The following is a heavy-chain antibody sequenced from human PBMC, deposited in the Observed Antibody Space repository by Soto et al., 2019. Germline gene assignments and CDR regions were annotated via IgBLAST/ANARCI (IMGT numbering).Heavy chain of an antibody. D-gene: IGHD2-8*01. CDR3: ARDLGVYFDY. CDR2: IYYSGST. CDR1: GGSISSYY. Sequence: ASETLSLTCTVSGGSISSYYWSWIRQPPGKGLEWIGYIYYSGSTNYNPSLKSRVTISVDTSKNQFSLKLSSVTAADTAVYYCARDLGVYFDYWGQGTLVTVSS. V-gene: IGHV4-59*01. J-gene: IGHJ4*02.